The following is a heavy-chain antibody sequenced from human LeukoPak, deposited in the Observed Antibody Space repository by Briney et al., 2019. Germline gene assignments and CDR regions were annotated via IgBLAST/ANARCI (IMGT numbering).Heavy chain of an antibody. V-gene: IGHV3-23*01. CDR3: AKDWKPRPYGMDV. D-gene: IGHD1-1*01. CDR1: GFTFSNYA. J-gene: IGHJ6*02. Sequence: GGSLRLSCAASGFTFSNYAISWVRQAPGKGLEWVSTVTVSGYTTSYADSVKGRFTVSRDDFKNTMYLQMSSLRAEDTAVYYCAKDWKPRPYGMDVWGQGTTVTVSS. CDR2: VTVSGYTT.